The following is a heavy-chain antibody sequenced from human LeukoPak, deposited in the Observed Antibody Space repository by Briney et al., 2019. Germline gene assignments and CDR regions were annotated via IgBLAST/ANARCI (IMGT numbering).Heavy chain of an antibody. CDR2: IYYSGST. Sequence: KPSETLSLTCTVSGGSISSYYWSWIRQPPGKGLEWIRYIYYSGSTNYNPSLKSRVTISVDTSKNQFSLKLSSVTAADTAVYYCAKGDLYDYANHFDYWGQGTLVTVSS. CDR3: AKGDLYDYANHFDY. D-gene: IGHD3-16*01. J-gene: IGHJ4*02. CDR1: GGSISSYY. V-gene: IGHV4-59*01.